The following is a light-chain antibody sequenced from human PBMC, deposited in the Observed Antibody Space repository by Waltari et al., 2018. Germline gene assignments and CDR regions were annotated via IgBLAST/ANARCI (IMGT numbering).Light chain of an antibody. J-gene: IGLJ1*01. V-gene: IGLV1-44*01. CDR1: RSNLRGST. CDR3: AAWDDSLTGPV. Sequence: QSLLTQPPSASGTPGQRVTISCSGDRSNLRGSTVSWYQQIPGAAPKLLIYNNDKRPEGVPERFAGSQSGTSASLAISGIQSEDDGYYYCAAWDDSLTGPVFGIGTKVTVL. CDR2: NND.